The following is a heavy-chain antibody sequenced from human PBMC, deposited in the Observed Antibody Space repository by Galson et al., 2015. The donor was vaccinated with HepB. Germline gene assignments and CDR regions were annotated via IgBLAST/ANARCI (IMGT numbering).Heavy chain of an antibody. CDR1: GYTFTSYA. CDR3: ARLVVRGVYFDY. CDR2: INAGNGNT. D-gene: IGHD3-10*01. Sequence: SVKVSCKASGYTFTSYAMHWVRQAPGQRLEWMGWINAGNGNTKYSQKFQGRVTITRDTSASTAYMELSSLRSEDTAVYYCARLVVRGVYFDYWGQGTLVTVSP. V-gene: IGHV1-3*01. J-gene: IGHJ4*02.